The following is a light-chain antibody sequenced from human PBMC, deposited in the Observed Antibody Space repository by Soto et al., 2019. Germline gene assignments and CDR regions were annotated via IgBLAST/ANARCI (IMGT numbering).Light chain of an antibody. CDR3: QQYNNWPLT. J-gene: IGKJ5*01. Sequence: EIVLTQSPGTLSLSLGERATLSCRASQSISSKYLAWYQQKPGQAPRLLIYGASSRATGIPDRFSGSGSGTDFTLTIRRLEPEDFAVYCCQQYNNWPLTFGPGTRLAIK. CDR1: QSISSKY. V-gene: IGKV3-20*01. CDR2: GAS.